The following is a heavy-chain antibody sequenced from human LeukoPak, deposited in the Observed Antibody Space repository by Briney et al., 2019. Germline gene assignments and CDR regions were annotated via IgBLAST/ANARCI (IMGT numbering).Heavy chain of an antibody. CDR2: INHSGST. V-gene: IGHV4-34*01. CDR1: GGSFSGYY. J-gene: IGHJ6*03. CDR3: ARTGSSWPFYYYYYMDV. Sequence: SETLSLTCAVYGGSFSGYYWSWIRQPPGKGLEWIGEINHSGSTNYNPPLKSRVTVSVDTSKDQFSLKLTSVTAADTAVYYCARTGSSWPFYYYYYMDVWGKGTTVTVSS. D-gene: IGHD6-13*01.